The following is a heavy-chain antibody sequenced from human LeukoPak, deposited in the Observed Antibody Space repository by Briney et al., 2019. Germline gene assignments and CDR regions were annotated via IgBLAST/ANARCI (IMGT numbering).Heavy chain of an antibody. Sequence: HPGGSLRLSCAASGFTFSSCSMNWVRQAPGKGLEWVSYISSSSSTIYYADSVKGRFTISRDNSKNTLYLQMGSLRAEDMAVYYCARVGASLPDAFDAWGQGTMVTVSS. D-gene: IGHD4/OR15-4a*01. V-gene: IGHV3-48*01. CDR1: GFTFSSCS. CDR3: ARVGASLPDAFDA. J-gene: IGHJ3*01. CDR2: ISSSSSTI.